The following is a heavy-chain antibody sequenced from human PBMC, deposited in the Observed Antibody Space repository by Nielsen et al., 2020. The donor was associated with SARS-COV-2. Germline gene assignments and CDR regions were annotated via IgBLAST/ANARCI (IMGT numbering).Heavy chain of an antibody. CDR2: IIPIFGTA. D-gene: IGHD6-6*01. Sequence: SVQVSCKASGGTFSSYAISWVRQAPGQGLEWMGGIIPIFGTANYAQKFQGRVTITADESTSTAYMELSSLRSEDTAVYYCARVSSLWGYSSSIAGPHYFDYWGQGTLVTVSS. J-gene: IGHJ4*02. CDR1: GGTFSSYA. CDR3: ARVSSLWGYSSSIAGPHYFDY. V-gene: IGHV1-69*13.